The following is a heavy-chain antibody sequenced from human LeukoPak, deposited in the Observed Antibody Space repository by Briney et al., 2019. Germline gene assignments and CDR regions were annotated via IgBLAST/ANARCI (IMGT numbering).Heavy chain of an antibody. Sequence: RPGGSLRLSCAASGFTFSAYSMNWVRQAPGKGLEWVSYISSTSGTMYYTDSVKGRFTISRDNAKNSLYLQMNSLRAEDTAVYYCARDHPNAGGGRYFDWLPIYWGQGTLVTVSS. CDR2: ISSTSGTM. CDR1: GFTFSAYS. CDR3: ARDHPNAGGGRYFDWLPIY. J-gene: IGHJ4*02. V-gene: IGHV3-48*04. D-gene: IGHD3-9*01.